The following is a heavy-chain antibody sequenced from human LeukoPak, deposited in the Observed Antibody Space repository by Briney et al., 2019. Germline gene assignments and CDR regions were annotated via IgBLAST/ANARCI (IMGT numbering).Heavy chain of an antibody. CDR2: INHSGST. CDR1: GGSFSGYY. J-gene: IGHJ4*02. CDR3: ATRERITIFGVVIS. Sequence: SETLSLTCAVYGGSFSGYYWSWIRQPPGKGLEWIGEINHSGSTNYNPSLKSRVTISVDTSKSQFSLKLSSVTAADTAVHYCATRERITIFGVVISWGQGTLVTVSS. D-gene: IGHD3-3*01. V-gene: IGHV4-34*01.